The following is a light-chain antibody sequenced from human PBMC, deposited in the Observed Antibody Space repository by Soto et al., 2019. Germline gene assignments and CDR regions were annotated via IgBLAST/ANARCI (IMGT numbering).Light chain of an antibody. CDR1: QSISYW. CDR2: KAS. J-gene: IGKJ1*01. V-gene: IGKV1-5*03. CDR3: QQYNTWT. Sequence: DLQMTQSPSTLSASVGDRVTITCRASQSISYWLAWYQQKPGKAPKLLIYKASSLESGVPSRFSGSGSGTEVTITISSLQPDDFGTYYCQQYNTWTFGQGTKVEIK.